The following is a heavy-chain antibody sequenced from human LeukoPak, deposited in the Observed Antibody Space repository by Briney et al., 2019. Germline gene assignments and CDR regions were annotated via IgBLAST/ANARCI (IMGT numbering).Heavy chain of an antibody. CDR2: ISYSGNT. D-gene: IGHD3-22*01. CDR3: SRLTHSYYSDTSGYYPYYYMDV. J-gene: IGHJ6*03. Sequence: PSETLSLTCTVSAGSISRSDYYWGWIRQSPGKGLEWIGRISYSGNTYYNPSLKSRVTISVDTSKNHFSLRLSSVTAADTAVYFCSRLTHSYYSDTSGYYPYYYMDVWGEGTTVTVSS. V-gene: IGHV4-39*02. CDR1: AGSISRSDYY.